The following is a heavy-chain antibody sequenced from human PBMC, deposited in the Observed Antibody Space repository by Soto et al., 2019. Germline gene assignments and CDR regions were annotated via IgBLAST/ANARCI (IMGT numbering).Heavy chain of an antibody. CDR2: LSYDGSNK. CDR3: AKDGVPYYDFWSGYYIYLDY. J-gene: IGHJ4*02. CDR1: GFTFSSYG. V-gene: IGHV3-30*18. Sequence: QVQLVESGGGVVQPGRSLRLSCAASGFTFSSYGMHWVRQAPGKGLEWVAVLSYDGSNKYYADSVKGRFTISRDNSKNTLYLQMNSLRAEDTAVYYCAKDGVPYYDFWSGYYIYLDYWGQGTLVTVSS. D-gene: IGHD3-3*01.